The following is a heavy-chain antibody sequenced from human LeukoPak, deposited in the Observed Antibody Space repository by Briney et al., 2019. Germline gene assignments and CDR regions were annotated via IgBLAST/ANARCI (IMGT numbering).Heavy chain of an antibody. J-gene: IGHJ5*02. Sequence: SETLSLTCTVSGGSTSSYYWSWIRQPPGKGLEWIGYIYYSGSTNYNPSLKSRVTISVDTSKNQFSLKLSSVTAADTAVYYCARDTSVAGTNWFDPWGQGTLVTVSS. CDR2: IYYSGST. CDR1: GGSTSSYY. D-gene: IGHD6-19*01. CDR3: ARDTSVAGTNWFDP. V-gene: IGHV4-59*01.